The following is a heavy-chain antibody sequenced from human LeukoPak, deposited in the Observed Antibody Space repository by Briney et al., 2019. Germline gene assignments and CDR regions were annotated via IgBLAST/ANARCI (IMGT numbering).Heavy chain of an antibody. V-gene: IGHV3-30*18. CDR2: ISYDGSNE. Sequence: GGSLRLSCTASGFTFSNYGMHWVRQAPGKGLEWVAVISYDGSNEYYADSVKGRFTISRDNSKNTLFLQMNSLRPEGTAVYHCAKVALFSGYYPPFDYWGQGTLVTVSS. D-gene: IGHD3-22*01. J-gene: IGHJ4*02. CDR3: AKVALFSGYYPPFDY. CDR1: GFTFSNYG.